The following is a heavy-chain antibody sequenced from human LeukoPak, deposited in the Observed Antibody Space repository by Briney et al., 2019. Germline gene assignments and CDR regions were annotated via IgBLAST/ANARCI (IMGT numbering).Heavy chain of an antibody. Sequence: GESLKISCKASGYTFTSYAMNWVRQAPGQGLEWMGWINTNTGNPTYAQGFTGRFVFSLDTSVSTAYLQISSLKAEDTAVYYCARDGDSGYDCLFDYWGQGTLVTVSS. CDR2: INTNTGNP. J-gene: IGHJ4*02. D-gene: IGHD5-12*01. V-gene: IGHV7-4-1*02. CDR3: ARDGDSGYDCLFDY. CDR1: GYTFTSYA.